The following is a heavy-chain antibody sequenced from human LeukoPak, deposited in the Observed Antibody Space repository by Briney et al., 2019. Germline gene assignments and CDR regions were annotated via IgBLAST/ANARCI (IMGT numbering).Heavy chain of an antibody. CDR2: IYPNTGAT. J-gene: IGHJ4*02. CDR1: GYTFSGTGWY. CDR3: ARDGPAQMVDFDY. D-gene: IGHD3-10*01. V-gene: IGHV1-2*02. Sequence: ASVKVSCKASGYTFSGTGWYLYWLRQAPGQGFECMGWIYPNTGATAYAQKFQGRVAMTRDTSITTAYMELSGLRPDDTAVYYCARDGPAQMVDFDYWGQGTLVTVSS.